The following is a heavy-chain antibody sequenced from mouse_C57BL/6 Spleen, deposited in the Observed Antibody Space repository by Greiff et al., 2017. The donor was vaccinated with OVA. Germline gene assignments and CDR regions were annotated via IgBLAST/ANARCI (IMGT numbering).Heavy chain of an antibody. J-gene: IGHJ2*01. D-gene: IGHD2-2*01. Sequence: EVQLVESGGGLVKPGGSLKLSCAASGFTFSSYAMSWVRQTPEKRLEWVATISDGGSYTYYPDNVKGRFTISRDNAKNNQYLQMSHLKSEDTAMYYCARDSDMVTADYWGQGTTLTVSS. CDR1: GFTFSSYA. CDR3: ARDSDMVTADY. CDR2: ISDGGSYT. V-gene: IGHV5-4*01.